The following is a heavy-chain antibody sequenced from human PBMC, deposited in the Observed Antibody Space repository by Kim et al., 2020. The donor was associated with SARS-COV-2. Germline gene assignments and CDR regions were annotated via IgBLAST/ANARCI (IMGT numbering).Heavy chain of an antibody. J-gene: IGHJ4*02. Sequence: SETLSLTCTVYGGSFSGYYWSWIRQPPGKGLEWIGEINHSGSTNYNPSPKSRVTISVDTSKNQFSPKLSSVTAADTAVYYCARGRLQADIVVVPAAMGHFDYWGQGTLVTVSS. CDR1: GGSFSGYY. CDR3: ARGRLQADIVVVPAAMGHFDY. D-gene: IGHD2-2*01. V-gene: IGHV4-34*01. CDR2: INHSGST.